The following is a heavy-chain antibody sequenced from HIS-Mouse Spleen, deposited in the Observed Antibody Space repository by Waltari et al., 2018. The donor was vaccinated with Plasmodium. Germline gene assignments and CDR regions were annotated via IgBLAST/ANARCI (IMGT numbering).Heavy chain of an antibody. D-gene: IGHD1-7*01. V-gene: IGHV4-39*07. Sequence: QLQLQESGPGLVKPSETLSLTCTVSGGSISSSSYYWGWIRQPPGKGLEWIGGIYYSGSTYYHPSLKSRVTISVDTSKNQFSLKLSSVTAADTAVYYCARDRITGTSYFDYWGQGTLVTVSS. CDR1: GGSISSSSYY. CDR2: IYYSGST. J-gene: IGHJ4*02. CDR3: ARDRITGTSYFDY.